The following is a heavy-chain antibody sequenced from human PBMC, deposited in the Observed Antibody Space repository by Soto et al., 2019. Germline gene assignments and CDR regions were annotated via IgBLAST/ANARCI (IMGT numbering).Heavy chain of an antibody. J-gene: IGHJ5*02. CDR1: GGSISSYY. D-gene: IGHD4-17*01. V-gene: IGHV4-59*08. CDR3: ARHRGGYGDYGNWFDP. CDR2: IHYSGGT. Sequence: QVQLQESGPGLVKPSETLALTCTVSGGSISSYYWSWIRQPPGKGLEWIGYIHYSGGTNYNPSLKRRVTISEDMSKNQFSLRLSSVTAADTAVYYCARHRGGYGDYGNWFDPWGQGTLVIVSS.